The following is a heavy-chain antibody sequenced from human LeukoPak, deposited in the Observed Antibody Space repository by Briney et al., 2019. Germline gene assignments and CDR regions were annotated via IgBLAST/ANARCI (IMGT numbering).Heavy chain of an antibody. D-gene: IGHD3-22*01. CDR3: ASSSGYYYSSHNWFDP. Sequence: PGGSLRLSCAASGFTFSSYAMSWVRQAPGKGLEWVSAISGSGGSTYYADSVKGRFTISRDNSKNTLYLQMNSLRAEDTAVYYCASSSGYYYSSHNWFDPWGQGTLVTVSS. V-gene: IGHV3-23*01. CDR2: ISGSGGST. J-gene: IGHJ5*02. CDR1: GFTFSSYA.